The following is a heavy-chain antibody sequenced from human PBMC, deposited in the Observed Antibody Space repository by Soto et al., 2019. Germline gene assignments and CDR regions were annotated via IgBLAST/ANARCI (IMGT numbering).Heavy chain of an antibody. D-gene: IGHD3-3*01. CDR2: IPYDGSNK. V-gene: IGHV3-30*18. Sequence: GGSLRLSCAASGFTFSSYGMHWVRQAPGKGLEWVAAIPYDGSNKYYADSVKGRFTISRDNSKNTLYLQMNSLRAEDTAVYYCANAPPYYDFWSGYYNYYYYRMDVWGQGTTVTVSS. CDR1: GFTFSSYG. CDR3: ANAPPYYDFWSGYYNYYYYRMDV. J-gene: IGHJ6*02.